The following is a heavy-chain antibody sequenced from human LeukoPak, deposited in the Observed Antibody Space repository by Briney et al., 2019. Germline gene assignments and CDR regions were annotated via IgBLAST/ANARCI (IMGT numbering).Heavy chain of an antibody. CDR1: GFTFRNPA. CDR2: ISSNGGST. CDR3: ARWYNSLDV. D-gene: IGHD1-1*01. V-gene: IGHV3-64*01. Sequence: PGGSLRLSCAASGFTFRNPAMHWVRQVPGKGLEYVSGISSNGGSTYYANAVKGRFTISRDNFKNTVYLQMGSLRAEDRAVYYCARWYNSLDVWGQGTTVTVSS. J-gene: IGHJ6*02.